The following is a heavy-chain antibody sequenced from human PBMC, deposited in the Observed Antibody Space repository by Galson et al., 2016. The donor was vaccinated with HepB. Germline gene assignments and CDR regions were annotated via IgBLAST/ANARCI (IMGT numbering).Heavy chain of an antibody. CDR3: VRETNKPTVLVEGDS. D-gene: IGHD2-8*02. J-gene: IGHJ5*02. CDR1: GFTFSTYG. V-gene: IGHV3-30*19. Sequence: SLRLSCAASGFTFSTYGMHWVRQGPGKGLEWVSVISYDGSHKYYADSVKGRFTISRDISKNTLYLQMNSLRAEDTAVYYCVRETNKPTVLVEGDSWGQGTLVTVSS. CDR2: ISYDGSHK.